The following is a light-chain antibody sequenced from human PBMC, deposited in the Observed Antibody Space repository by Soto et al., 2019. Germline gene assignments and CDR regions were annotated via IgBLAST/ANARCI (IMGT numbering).Light chain of an antibody. CDR3: QQYNNWPPWT. CDR2: GAS. Sequence: DIGLTQSPGTLSVSPGERATLSCRASQSIRSGYLAWYQQKAGQAPRLLIYGASTRATGIPARFSGSGSGTEFTLTISSLQSEDFAVYYCQQYNNWPPWTFGQGTKMDIK. CDR1: QSIRSGY. V-gene: IGKV3-15*01. J-gene: IGKJ1*01.